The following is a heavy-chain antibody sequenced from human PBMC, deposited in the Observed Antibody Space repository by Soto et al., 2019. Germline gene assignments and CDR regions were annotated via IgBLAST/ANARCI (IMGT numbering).Heavy chain of an antibody. V-gene: IGHV3-9*01. CDR1: GFTFDDYA. J-gene: IGHJ4*02. CDR3: AKDRYDYYGSGSYSSPFDY. D-gene: IGHD3-10*01. Sequence: GGSLRLSCAASGFTFDDYAMHWVRQAPGKGLEWVSGISWNSGSIGYADSVKGRFTISRDNAKNSLYLQMNSLRAEDTALYYCAKDRYDYYGSGSYSSPFDYWGQGTLVTVSS. CDR2: ISWNSGSI.